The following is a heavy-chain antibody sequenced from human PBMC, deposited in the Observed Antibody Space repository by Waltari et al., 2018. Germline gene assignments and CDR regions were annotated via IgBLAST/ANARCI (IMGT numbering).Heavy chain of an antibody. J-gene: IGHJ4*02. D-gene: IGHD3-22*01. CDR2: ICDDGSKE. Sequence: VQLVASGGGEVQPGRSLRLLCEASGFTFSRHGVHWVRQGPNKGMEWVVSICDDGSKEYYADTVKGRFTISRDNSKNTVYLQMNSLRVEDTAMYYCAREPHDYDRPYFDYWGQGTLVTVSS. CDR3: AREPHDYDRPYFDY. CDR1: GFTFSRHG. V-gene: IGHV3-33*01.